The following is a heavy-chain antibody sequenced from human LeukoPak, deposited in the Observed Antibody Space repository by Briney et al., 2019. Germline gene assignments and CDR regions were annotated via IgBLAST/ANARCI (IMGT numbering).Heavy chain of an antibody. Sequence: PGGSLRLSCAASGFTFSSYAMSWVRQAPGKGLEWVSAISGSGGRTHYADSVKGRFTISRDNSKNTLYLQMNSLRAEDTAVYYCARDRDSSYYYYYYMDVWGKGTTVTVSS. CDR2: ISGSGGRT. J-gene: IGHJ6*03. CDR3: ARDRDSSYYYYYYMDV. V-gene: IGHV3-23*01. D-gene: IGHD6-6*01. CDR1: GFTFSSYA.